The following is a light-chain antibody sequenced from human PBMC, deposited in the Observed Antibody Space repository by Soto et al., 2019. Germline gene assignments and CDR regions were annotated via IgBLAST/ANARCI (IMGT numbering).Light chain of an antibody. CDR1: QSVSGN. J-gene: IGKJ2*01. Sequence: DRVMTQSPVTLSVSPGETATLSCRASQSVSGNLAWLQQKPGQAPRLLIFGASTRATGVPARFSGSGSGTDFILPISSLESEDSAVYYCQQSYRWPYSFGQGTRVDIK. CDR2: GAS. CDR3: QQSYRWPYS. V-gene: IGKV3-15*01.